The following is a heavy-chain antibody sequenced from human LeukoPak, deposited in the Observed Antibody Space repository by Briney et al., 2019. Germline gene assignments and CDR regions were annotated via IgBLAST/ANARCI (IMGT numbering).Heavy chain of an antibody. CDR3: ARDREDDILTGYEFDY. CDR1: GYTFTGYC. Sequence: ASVKVSCKASGYTFTGYCMHWVRQAPGQGLEWMGWINPNSGGTNYAQKFQGRVTMTRDTSISTAYMELSRLRSDDTAVYYCARDREDDILTGYEFDYWGQGTLVTVSS. CDR2: INPNSGGT. J-gene: IGHJ4*02. D-gene: IGHD3-9*01. V-gene: IGHV1-2*02.